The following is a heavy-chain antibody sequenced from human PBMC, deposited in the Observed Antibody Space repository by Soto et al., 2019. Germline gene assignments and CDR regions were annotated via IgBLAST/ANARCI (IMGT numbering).Heavy chain of an antibody. Sequence: ASVKVSCKAAGYAFTSYYMHLVRQAPGQGLEWMGIINPSGGSTSYAQKFQGRVTMTRDTSTSTVYMELSSLRSEDTAVYYCARAIAVAGTGGAFDIWGQGTMVTVS. CDR2: INPSGGST. CDR3: ARAIAVAGTGGAFDI. CDR1: GYAFTSYY. D-gene: IGHD6-19*01. J-gene: IGHJ3*02. V-gene: IGHV1-46*03.